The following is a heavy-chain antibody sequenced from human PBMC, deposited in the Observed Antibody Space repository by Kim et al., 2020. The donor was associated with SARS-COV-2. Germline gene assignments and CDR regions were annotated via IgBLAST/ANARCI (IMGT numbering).Heavy chain of an antibody. J-gene: IGHJ6*02. CDR3: AKDTIFDYDDYYYYGMDV. CDR2: ISGSGGST. V-gene: IGHV3-23*01. D-gene: IGHD4-17*01. Sequence: GGSLRLSCAASGFTFSSYAMSWVRQAPGKGLEWVSTISGSGGSTYYADSVKGRFTISRDNSKNTLYLQMNSLRAEDTAVYYCAKDTIFDYDDYYYYGMDVWGQGTTVTVSS. CDR1: GFTFSSYA.